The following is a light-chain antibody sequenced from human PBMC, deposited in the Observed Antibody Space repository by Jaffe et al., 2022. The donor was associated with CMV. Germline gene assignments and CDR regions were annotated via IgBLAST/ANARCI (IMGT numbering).Light chain of an antibody. Sequence: EIVMTQSPATLSVSPGERATLSCRASQSVSSNLAWYQQKPGQAPRLLIYRASTRATGIPGRFSGSGSGTEFTLTISSLQSEDFAVYYCQHYNNWPPPFTFGPGTKVDIK. V-gene: IGKV3-15*01. CDR3: QHYNNWPPPFT. CDR1: QSVSSN. CDR2: RAS. J-gene: IGKJ3*01.